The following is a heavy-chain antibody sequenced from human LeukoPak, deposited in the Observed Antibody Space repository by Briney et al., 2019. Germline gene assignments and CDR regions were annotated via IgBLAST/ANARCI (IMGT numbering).Heavy chain of an antibody. J-gene: IGHJ6*03. CDR1: GYTFTSYG. CDR2: INPNNGGT. CDR3: ARDDQVLREYSTTGTYSYYYYMDV. D-gene: IGHD6-6*01. Sequence: ASVKVSCKASGYTFTSYGLSWVRQAPGQGLEWMGWINPNNGGTKYAQNFQGRVTMTRDTSISTAYMELDRLRFDDTAVYYCARDDQVLREYSTTGTYSYYYYMDVWGKGTTVTVSS. V-gene: IGHV1-2*02.